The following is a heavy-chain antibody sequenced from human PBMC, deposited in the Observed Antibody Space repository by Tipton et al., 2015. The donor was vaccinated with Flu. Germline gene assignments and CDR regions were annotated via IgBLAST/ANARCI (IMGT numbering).Heavy chain of an antibody. V-gene: IGHV4-59*01. CDR2: IYYSETT. CDR3: ARGYSGSYHTPLYY. Sequence: GLVKPSETLSLTCTVSGGSISSYYWNWIRQPPGKGLEWIGYIYYSETTNYNPSLKSRVTISVDTFKNQFSLKLSSVTAADTAVYYCARGYSGSYHTPLYYWGQGTLVTVSS. D-gene: IGHD1-26*01. CDR1: GGSISSYY. J-gene: IGHJ4*02.